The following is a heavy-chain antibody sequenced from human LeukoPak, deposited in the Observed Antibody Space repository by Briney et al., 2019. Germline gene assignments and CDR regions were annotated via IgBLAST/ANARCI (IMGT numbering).Heavy chain of an antibody. CDR1: GFTFSSYA. CDR2: ISYDGSNK. D-gene: IGHD6-19*01. Sequence: GRSLRLSCAASGFTFSSYAMHWVRQAPDKGLEWVAVISYDGSNKYYADSVKGRFTISRDNAKNSLYLQMNSLRAEDTAVYYCARLGYSSGWYHYYFDYWGQGTLVTVSS. J-gene: IGHJ4*02. V-gene: IGHV3-30*04. CDR3: ARLGYSSGWYHYYFDY.